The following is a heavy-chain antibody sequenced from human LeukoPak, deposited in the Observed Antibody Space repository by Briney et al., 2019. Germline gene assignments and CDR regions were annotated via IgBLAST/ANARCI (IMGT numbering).Heavy chain of an antibody. CDR3: AREKYYDSSGYYH. CDR1: GGSISSGNSY. Sequence: SQTLSLTCNVSGGSISSGNSYWSWIRQPAGKRLEWIGRIYTNGNTNYSPSLKSRVTISLDTSKNQFSLKVTSVTAADTAVYYCAREKYYDSSGYYHWGQGTLVTVSS. D-gene: IGHD3-22*01. V-gene: IGHV4-61*02. CDR2: IYTNGNT. J-gene: IGHJ4*02.